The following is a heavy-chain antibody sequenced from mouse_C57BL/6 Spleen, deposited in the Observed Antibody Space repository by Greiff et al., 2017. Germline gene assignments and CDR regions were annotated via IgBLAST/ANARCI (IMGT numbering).Heavy chain of an antibody. D-gene: IGHD2-12*01. CDR1: GYTFTSYW. V-gene: IGHV1-50*01. CDR2: IDPSDSYT. J-gene: IGHJ3*01. Sequence: QVQLQQSGAELVKPGASVKLSCKASGYTFTSYWMQWVKQRPGQGLEWIGEIDPSDSYTNYNQKFKGKATLTVDTSSSTAYMQLSSLTSEDSAVYYCALVTTGWFAYWGQGTLVTVSA. CDR3: ALVTTGWFAY.